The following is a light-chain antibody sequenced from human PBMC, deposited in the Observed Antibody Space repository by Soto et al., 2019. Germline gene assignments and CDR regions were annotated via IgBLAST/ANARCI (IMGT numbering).Light chain of an antibody. V-gene: IGKV3-20*01. CDR3: QHYDGSPRT. CDR2: GVF. J-gene: IGKJ2*01. CDR1: QSVRRNY. Sequence: ETVLTQSPGTVSLYPGERATLSCTTSQSVRRNYLAWYQQKPGQAPRLVVYGVFNRATGIPDRFSGSGSGTDFTLTISGLEPEDSAVYYCQHYDGSPRTCGQGTKLEI.